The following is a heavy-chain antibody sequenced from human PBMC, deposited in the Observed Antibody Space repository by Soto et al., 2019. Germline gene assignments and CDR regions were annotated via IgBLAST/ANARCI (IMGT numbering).Heavy chain of an antibody. J-gene: IGHJ3*02. CDR2: NIPIFVTA. CDR1: GGTFTSYS. V-gene: IGHV1-69*01. Sequence: QVQLVQSGAEVKKPGSSVNFSCKASGGTFTSYSISWVRQAPGQGLEWMGGNIPIFVTANYAQKFQGRVTITADQSTSTAYMELGGVRSEDTAVYYCARDGGEGQQLTGAFDIWGQGTLVTVSS. CDR3: ARDGGEGQQLTGAFDI. D-gene: IGHD6-13*01.